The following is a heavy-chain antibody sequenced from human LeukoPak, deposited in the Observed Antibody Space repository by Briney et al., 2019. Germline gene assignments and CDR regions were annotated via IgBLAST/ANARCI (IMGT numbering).Heavy chain of an antibody. CDR3: ASSWSTYYFGSRSRGYYFDY. V-gene: IGHV3-7*01. D-gene: IGHD3-10*01. J-gene: IGHJ4*02. CDR2: IKQDGSEK. Sequence: GGSLRLSCAASGFTFSSYWMSWVRQAPGKGLEWVANIKQDGSEKYYVDSVKGRFTISRDNAKNSLYLQMNSLTAEDTAVYYCASSWSTYYFGSRSRGYYFDYWGQGTLVTVSS. CDR1: GFTFSSYW.